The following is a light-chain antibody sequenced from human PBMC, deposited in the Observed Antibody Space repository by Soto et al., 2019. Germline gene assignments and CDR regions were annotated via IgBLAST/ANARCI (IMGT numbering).Light chain of an antibody. CDR1: QNINNW. Sequence: IPMTQSPSTLSASVGDRVTITCRTSQNINNWLDWYQQKPGKAPKLLIYDASNLPSGVPSRFSGSRSGTEFTLTVSSLQPDDFETYYCQKNNHYFGPGTKVDIK. V-gene: IGKV1-5*01. J-gene: IGKJ3*01. CDR2: DAS. CDR3: QKNNHY.